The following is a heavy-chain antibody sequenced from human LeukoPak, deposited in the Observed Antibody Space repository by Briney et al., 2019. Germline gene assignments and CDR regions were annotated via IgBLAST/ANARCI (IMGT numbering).Heavy chain of an antibody. CDR3: AVFPGIVGATPLRNDAFDI. CDR2: INPNSGGT. CDR1: GYTFNDYY. Sequence: ASVKVSCKASGYTFNDYYMHWVRQAPGQGLEWMGWINPNSGGTNYTQKFQGRVTMTRDTSISTAYMELSRLRSDDTAVYYCAVFPGIVGATPLRNDAFDIWGQGTMVTVSS. V-gene: IGHV1-2*02. J-gene: IGHJ3*02. D-gene: IGHD1-26*01.